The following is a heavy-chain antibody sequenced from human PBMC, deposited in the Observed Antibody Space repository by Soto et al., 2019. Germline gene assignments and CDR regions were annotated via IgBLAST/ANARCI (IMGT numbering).Heavy chain of an antibody. J-gene: IGHJ4*01. CDR1: GFTFSNYE. CDR3: VRDRTATVPTSIDY. Sequence: EVQLVESGGDLVQPGGSLRLSCAASGFTFSNYEMNWVRQAPGKGLEWVAYISYGGSPTYYADSVKGRFTISRDNARDSLHLQMNSLRVEDSAVYYCVRDRTATVPTSIDYWGHGTLVTVSS. CDR2: ISYGGSPT. D-gene: IGHD4-4*01. V-gene: IGHV3-48*03.